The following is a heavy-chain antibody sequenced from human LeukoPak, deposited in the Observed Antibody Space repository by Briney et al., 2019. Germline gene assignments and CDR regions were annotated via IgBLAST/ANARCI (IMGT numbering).Heavy chain of an antibody. J-gene: IGHJ6*04. V-gene: IGHV3-7*01. CDR3: AELGITMIGGV. CDR2: IKQSGSEE. Sequence: GGSLRLSCAASGFTFSSYWMSWVRQAPGKGLEWVANIKQSGSEEYYVDSVKGRFTISRDDAKNSLYLQMNSLRAEDTAVYYCAELGITMIGGVWGKGTTVTISS. CDR1: GFTFSSYW. D-gene: IGHD3-10*02.